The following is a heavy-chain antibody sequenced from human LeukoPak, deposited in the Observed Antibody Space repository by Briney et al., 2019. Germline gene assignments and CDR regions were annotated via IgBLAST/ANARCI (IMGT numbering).Heavy chain of an antibody. J-gene: IGHJ1*01. CDR1: GFTFSSYA. D-gene: IGHD4-17*01. CDR3: ARDPPWGAATVTIEYFQH. CDR2: ISYDGSNK. V-gene: IGHV3-30-3*01. Sequence: GRSLRLSCAASGFTFSSYAMHWVRQAPGKGLEWVAVISYDGSNKYYADSVKGRFTISRDNSKNTLYLQMNSLRAEDTAVYYCARDPPWGAATVTIEYFQHWGQGTLVTVSS.